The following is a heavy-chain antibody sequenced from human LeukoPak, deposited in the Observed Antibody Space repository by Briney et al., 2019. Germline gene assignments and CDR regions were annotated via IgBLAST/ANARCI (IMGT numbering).Heavy chain of an antibody. CDR3: ARALGYCTNGVCYAALGY. CDR2: IIPILGIA. V-gene: IGHV1-69*04. J-gene: IGHJ4*02. Sequence: GASVKVSCKASGGTFSSYAISWVRQAPGQGLEWMGRIIPILGIANYAQKFQGRVTITTDESTSTAYMELSSLRSEDTAVYYCARALGYCTNGVCYAALGYWGQGTLVTVSS. D-gene: IGHD2-8*01. CDR1: GGTFSSYA.